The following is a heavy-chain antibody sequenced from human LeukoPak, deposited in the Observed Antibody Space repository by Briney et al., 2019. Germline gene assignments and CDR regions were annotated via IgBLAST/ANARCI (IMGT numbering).Heavy chain of an antibody. CDR2: INKDGSER. V-gene: IGHV3-7*01. Sequence: GGSLRLSCAASGFTFSGYWMSWVRQAPGKGLECVANINKDGSERYNVDSVKGRFTISRDNANKSLYLQMNSLRAEDTSVYYCARESKGRSKIDYWGQGTLVTVSS. D-gene: IGHD4-17*01. CDR1: GFTFSGYW. CDR3: ARESKGRSKIDY. J-gene: IGHJ4*02.